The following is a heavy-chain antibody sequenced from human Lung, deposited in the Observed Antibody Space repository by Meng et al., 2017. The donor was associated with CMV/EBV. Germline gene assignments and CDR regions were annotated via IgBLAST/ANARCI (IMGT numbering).Heavy chain of an antibody. CDR3: ARAVNDDFWSEYYRSDRIDY. J-gene: IGHJ4*02. CDR1: GGSLSGSY. D-gene: IGHD3-3*01. V-gene: IGHV4-34*01. Sequence: GSLRLSCAAYGGSLSGSYWGWIRQTPEKGLEWIGEINHSGSTTYNPSLKSRVTISIDTSKNQFSLKLSSVTAADTAVYYCARAVNDDFWSEYYRSDRIDYWGQGTLVTVSS. CDR2: INHSGST.